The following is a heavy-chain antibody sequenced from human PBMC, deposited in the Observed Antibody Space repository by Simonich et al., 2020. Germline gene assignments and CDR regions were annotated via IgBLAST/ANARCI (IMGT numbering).Heavy chain of an antibody. CDR2: IAYDGSNK. CDR1: GFTFSSYA. Sequence: QVQLVESGGGVVQPGRSLRLSCAASGFTFSSYAMHWVRQAPGKGLGWVAVIAYDGSNKYYADSVKGRFTISRDNSKNTLYLQMNSRRAEDTAVYYCAREDLTGDAFDIWGQGTMVTVSS. V-gene: IGHV3-30*07. CDR3: AREDLTGDAFDI. D-gene: IGHD7-27*01. J-gene: IGHJ3*02.